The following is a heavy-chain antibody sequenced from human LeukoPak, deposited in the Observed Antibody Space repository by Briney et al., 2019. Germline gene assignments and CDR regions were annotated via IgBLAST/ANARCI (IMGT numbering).Heavy chain of an antibody. D-gene: IGHD6-13*01. CDR2: IYTSGST. Sequence: SETLSLTCTVSGGSISNYYWSWIRQPAGKGLEWIGRIYTSGSTNYNPSLKSRVTMSVDTSKNQFSLKLSSVTAADTAVYYCARTKRYSSSWYSDYFDYWGQGTLVTVSS. V-gene: IGHV4-4*07. CDR1: GGSISNYY. J-gene: IGHJ4*02. CDR3: ARTKRYSSSWYSDYFDY.